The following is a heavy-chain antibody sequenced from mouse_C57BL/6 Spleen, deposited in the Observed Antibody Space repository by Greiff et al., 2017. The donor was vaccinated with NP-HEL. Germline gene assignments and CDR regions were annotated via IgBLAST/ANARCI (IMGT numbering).Heavy chain of an antibody. CDR1: GFTFSDYG. D-gene: IGHD3-2*02. V-gene: IGHV5-17*01. J-gene: IGHJ3*01. CDR2: ISSGSSTI. Sequence: EVKVVESGGGLVKPGGSLKLSCAASGFTFSDYGMHWVRQAPEKGLEWVAYISSGSSTIYYADTVKGRFTISRDNAKNTLFLQMTSLRSEDTAMYYCARDSSGPFAYWGQGTLVTVSA. CDR3: ARDSSGPFAY.